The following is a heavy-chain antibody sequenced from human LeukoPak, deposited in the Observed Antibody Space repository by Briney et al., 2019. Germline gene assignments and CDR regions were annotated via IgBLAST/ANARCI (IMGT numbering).Heavy chain of an antibody. J-gene: IGHJ4*02. Sequence: ASVKVSCKASGYTFTTYGVSWVRQAPGQGLEWMGWISAYTGNTNYAQKLQGRVTMTTDTSTSTAYMELRSLRSDDTAVYHCARGQSGSYLSPSDYWGQGTLVTVSS. CDR2: ISAYTGNT. CDR3: ARGQSGSYLSPSDY. CDR1: GYTFTTYG. V-gene: IGHV1-18*01. D-gene: IGHD1-26*01.